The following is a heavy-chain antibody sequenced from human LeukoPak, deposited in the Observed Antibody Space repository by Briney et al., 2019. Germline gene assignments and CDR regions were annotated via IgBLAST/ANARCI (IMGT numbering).Heavy chain of an antibody. D-gene: IGHD3-10*01. CDR3: ARGNYGSGSYYYYYGMDV. Sequence: GGSLRRSCAASGFTFSSYDMHWVRQATGKGLEWVSAIGTAGDTYYPGSVKGRFTISRENAKNSLYLQMNSLRAGDTAVYYCARGNYGSGSYYYYYGMDVWGQGTTVTVSS. CDR1: GFTFSSYD. V-gene: IGHV3-13*01. J-gene: IGHJ6*02. CDR2: IGTAGDT.